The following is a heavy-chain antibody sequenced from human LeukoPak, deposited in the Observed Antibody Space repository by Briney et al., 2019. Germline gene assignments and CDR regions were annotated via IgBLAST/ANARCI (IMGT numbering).Heavy chain of an antibody. D-gene: IGHD3-10*01. V-gene: IGHV1-24*01. CDR2: VDPEDGET. CDR3: ATDPNYYGSGSLDY. Sequence: ASVKVSCKVSGYTLTELSMHWVRQAPGKGLEWMGSVDPEDGETIYAQKFQGRVTMTEDTSTDTVYMELSSLRSEDTAMYYCATDPNYYGSGSLDYWGQGTLVTVSS. J-gene: IGHJ4*02. CDR1: GYTLTELS.